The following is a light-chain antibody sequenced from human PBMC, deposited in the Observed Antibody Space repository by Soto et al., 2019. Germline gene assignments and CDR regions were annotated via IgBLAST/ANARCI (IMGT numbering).Light chain of an antibody. CDR1: SGSIASNY. J-gene: IGLJ2*01. Sequence: NFMLTQPHSVSESPGKTVTISCTRSSGSIASNYVQWYQQRPGSAPTTVIYEDNQRPSGVPDRLSGSIDSSSNSASLTSSGLKTEDEADYYCQSYDSSNHVVFGGGTELTVL. CDR2: EDN. V-gene: IGLV6-57*03. CDR3: QSYDSSNHVV.